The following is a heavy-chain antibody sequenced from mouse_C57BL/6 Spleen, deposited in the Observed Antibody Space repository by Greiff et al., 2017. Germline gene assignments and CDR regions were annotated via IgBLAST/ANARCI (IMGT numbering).Heavy chain of an antibody. CDR2: IYPGDGDT. Sequence: VQLQQSGPELVKPGASVKISCKASGYAFSSSWMNWVKQRPGKGLEWIGRIYPGDGDTNYNGKFKGKATLTADKSSSTAYMQLSSLKSEDSAVYFCARSYDGYYGGFAYWGQGTLVTVSA. D-gene: IGHD2-3*01. CDR3: ARSYDGYYGGFAY. CDR1: GYAFSSSW. V-gene: IGHV1-82*01. J-gene: IGHJ3*01.